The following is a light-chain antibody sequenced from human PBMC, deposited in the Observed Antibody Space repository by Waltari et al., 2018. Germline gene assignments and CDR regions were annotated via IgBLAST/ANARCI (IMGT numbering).Light chain of an antibody. CDR3: QTWGTGIPKV. J-gene: IGLJ3*02. Sequence: QVVVTQSPSASASLGASVKLTCTLSSGHSNYAIAWHHQQPHKGPHFLLRVNSDGSHNKGDVIPDRFSGARSGAECYLTISSLQAEDEADYICQTWGTGIPKVFGGGTKLTVL. V-gene: IGLV4-69*01. CDR1: SGHSNYA. CDR2: VNSDGSH.